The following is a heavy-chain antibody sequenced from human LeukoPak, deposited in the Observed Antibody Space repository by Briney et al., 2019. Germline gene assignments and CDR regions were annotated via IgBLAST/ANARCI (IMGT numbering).Heavy chain of an antibody. CDR3: ARGYYDFWSGYYPFDY. V-gene: IGHV1-8*01. D-gene: IGHD3-3*01. CDR1: GYTFTSYD. CDR2: MNPSSGST. J-gene: IGHJ4*02. Sequence: ASVPVSCKASGYTFTSYDINWVRQATGQGLEWMGWMNPSSGSTGYAKQSQGRVTMTRNTSISTAYMELSSLRSEDAAVYYCARGYYDFWSGYYPFDYWGQGTLVTVSS.